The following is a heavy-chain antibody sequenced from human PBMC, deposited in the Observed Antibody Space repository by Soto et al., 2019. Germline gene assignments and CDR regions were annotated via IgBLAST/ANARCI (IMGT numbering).Heavy chain of an antibody. D-gene: IGHD6-19*01. J-gene: IGHJ4*02. Sequence: SETLSLTCAVSGYSISSGYYWGWIRQPPGKGLEWIGSIYHSGSTYYNPPLKSRVTISVDTSKNQFSLKLSSVTAADTAVYYCARHLKAVAAAMAYWGQGIPVTVSS. CDR1: GYSISSGYY. V-gene: IGHV4-38-2*01. CDR2: IYHSGST. CDR3: ARHLKAVAAAMAY.